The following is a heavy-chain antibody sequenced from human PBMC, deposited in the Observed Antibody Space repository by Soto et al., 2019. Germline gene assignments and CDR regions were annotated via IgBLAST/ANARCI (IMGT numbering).Heavy chain of an antibody. V-gene: IGHV3-53*01. CDR2: IHSGGDT. CDR3: ARDSSGPCCAFDI. CDR1: GFTVSSNY. J-gene: IGHJ3*02. D-gene: IGHD3-22*01. Sequence: PGGSLRLSCAASGFTVSSNYMSWVRQAPGKGLEWVSVIHSGGDTYYADSVKGRFTISRDNSKNTLYLQMNSLRAEDTAVYYCARDSSGPCCAFDIWGQGTLVTVSS.